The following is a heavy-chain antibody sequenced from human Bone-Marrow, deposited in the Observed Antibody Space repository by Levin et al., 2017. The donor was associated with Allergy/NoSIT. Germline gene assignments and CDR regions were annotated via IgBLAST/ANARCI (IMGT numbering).Heavy chain of an antibody. Sequence: HPGGSLRLSCAASGFTFSTYWMTWIRQAPGKGLEWVANIKEDGSQKYHADSVKGRFTISRDNAKNSLYLQMNSLRVEDTAVYYCARELNGGPDYWGQGTLVTVSP. CDR1: GFTFSTYW. J-gene: IGHJ4*02. D-gene: IGHD4-23*01. V-gene: IGHV3-7*01. CDR2: IKEDGSQK. CDR3: ARELNGGPDY.